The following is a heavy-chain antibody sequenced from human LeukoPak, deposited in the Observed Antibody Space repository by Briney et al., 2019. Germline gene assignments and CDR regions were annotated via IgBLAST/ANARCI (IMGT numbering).Heavy chain of an antibody. CDR3: ARVRYDILTGPIDY. J-gene: IGHJ4*02. CDR1: GYTFTSYG. CDR2: ISAYNGNT. V-gene: IGHV1-18*01. D-gene: IGHD3-9*01. Sequence: ASVKVSCKASGYTFTSYGISWVRQAPGQGLEWMGWISAYNGNTNYAQKLQGRVTMTTDTSTSTAYMELRSLRSDDTAVYYCARVRYDILTGPIDYWGQGTLVTVSS.